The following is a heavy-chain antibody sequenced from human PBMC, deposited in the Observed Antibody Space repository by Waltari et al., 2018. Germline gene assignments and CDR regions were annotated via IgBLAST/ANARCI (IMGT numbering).Heavy chain of an antibody. J-gene: IGHJ6*02. V-gene: IGHV3-49*04. D-gene: IGHD3-22*01. CDR1: GFTFGDYA. Sequence: EVQLVESGGGLVQPGRSLRLSCTASGFTFGDYAMSWVRQAPGKGLEWVGFIRSKAYGGTTEYAASVKGRFTISRDDSKSIAYLQMNSLKTEDTAVYYCTRITMIVVVYYYYGMDVWGQGTTVTVSS. CDR3: TRITMIVVVYYYYGMDV. CDR2: IRSKAYGGTT.